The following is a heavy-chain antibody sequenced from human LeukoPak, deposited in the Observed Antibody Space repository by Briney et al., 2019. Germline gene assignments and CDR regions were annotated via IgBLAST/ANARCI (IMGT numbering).Heavy chain of an antibody. CDR1: GFTFSSYG. V-gene: IGHV3-30*03. CDR3: ARPGSGWYYFDY. J-gene: IGHJ4*02. Sequence: PGRSLRLSCAASGFTFSSYGMHWVRQAPGKGLEWVAVISYDGSNKYYADSVKGRFTISRDNSKNTLYLQMNSLRAEDTAVYYCARPGSGWYYFDYWGQGTLVTVSS. D-gene: IGHD6-19*01. CDR2: ISYDGSNK.